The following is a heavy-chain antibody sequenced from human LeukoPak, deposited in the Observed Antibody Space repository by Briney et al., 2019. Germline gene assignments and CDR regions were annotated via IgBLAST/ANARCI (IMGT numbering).Heavy chain of an antibody. Sequence: SETLSLTCTVSGGSISSSSYYWGWIRQPPGKGLEWIGSIYYSGSTYYNPSLKSRVTISVDTSKNQFSLKLSSVTAADTAVYYCARDHVPGYSSSWYTPYYYYGMDVWGQGTTVTVSS. CDR3: ARDHVPGYSSSWYTPYYYYGMDV. V-gene: IGHV4-39*07. J-gene: IGHJ6*02. D-gene: IGHD6-13*01. CDR2: IYYSGST. CDR1: GGSISSSSYY.